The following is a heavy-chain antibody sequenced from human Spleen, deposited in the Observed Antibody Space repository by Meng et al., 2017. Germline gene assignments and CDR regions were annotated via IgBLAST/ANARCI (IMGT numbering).Heavy chain of an antibody. CDR2: IYHSGST. CDR3: AREAGPVATTYDC. J-gene: IGHJ4*02. D-gene: IGHD5-12*01. Sequence: SETLSLTCDVSGYSISSGNYWGWIRQPPGKGLEWIGTIYHSGSTYYNPSLKSRVTISIDTSKNQFSLKLSSVTAADTAVYYCAREAGPVATTYDCWGQGTLVTVSS. CDR1: GYSISSGNY. V-gene: IGHV4-38-2*02.